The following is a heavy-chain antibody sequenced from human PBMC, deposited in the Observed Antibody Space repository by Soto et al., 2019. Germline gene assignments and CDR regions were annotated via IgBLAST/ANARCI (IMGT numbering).Heavy chain of an antibody. CDR3: ARVKIVEGYYYYGMDV. Sequence: NPSETLSLTCTVSGGSISSSSYYCGWIRQPPGKGLEWIGEIYHSGSTNYNPSLKSRVTISVDKSKNQFSLKLSSVTAADTAVYYCARVKIVEGYYYYGMDVWGQGTTVTVSS. CDR2: IYHSGST. V-gene: IGHV4-39*07. D-gene: IGHD1-26*01. J-gene: IGHJ6*02. CDR1: GGSISSSSYY.